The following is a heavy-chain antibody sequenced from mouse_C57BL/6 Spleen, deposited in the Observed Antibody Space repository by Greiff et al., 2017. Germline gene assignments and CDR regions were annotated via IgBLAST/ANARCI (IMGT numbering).Heavy chain of an antibody. CDR1: GFTFSDYG. D-gene: IGHD2-1*01. CDR3: ARTDYGNSSPDY. J-gene: IGHJ2*01. V-gene: IGHV5-17*01. CDR2: ISSGSSTI. Sequence: EVKLVESGGGLVKPGGSLKLSCAASGFTFSDYGMHWVRQAPEKGLEWVAYISSGSSTIYYADTVKGRFTISRDNAKNTLFLQMTSLRSEDTAMYYCARTDYGNSSPDYWGQGTTLTVSS.